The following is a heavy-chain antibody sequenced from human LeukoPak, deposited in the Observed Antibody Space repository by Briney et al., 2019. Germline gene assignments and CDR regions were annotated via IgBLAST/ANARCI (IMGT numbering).Heavy chain of an antibody. CDR1: GYSFTSYW. V-gene: IGHV5-51*01. CDR2: IYPDDSDT. D-gene: IGHD3-22*01. Sequence: GESLKISCKGSGYSFTSYWIGWVRQMPGKGLEWMGIIYPDDSDTKYSPSFQGQVTISADKSISTAYLQWSSLKASDTAMYYCARTYYYDSSGYYYPFDYWGQGTLVTAPS. J-gene: IGHJ4*02. CDR3: ARTYYYDSSGYYYPFDY.